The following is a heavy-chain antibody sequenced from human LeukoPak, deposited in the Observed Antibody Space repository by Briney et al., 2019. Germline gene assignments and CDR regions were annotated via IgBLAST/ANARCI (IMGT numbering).Heavy chain of an antibody. CDR2: IYHSGST. CDR3: AREKFNYDLLHYFDY. D-gene: IGHD3-16*01. J-gene: IGHJ4*02. Sequence: SETLSLTCTVSGGSISSRSYYWSWIRQPPGKGLEWIGSIYHSGSTYYNPSLKSRVTISVDTSKNQFSLKLSSVTAADTAVYYCAREKFNYDLLHYFDYWGQGTLVTVSS. CDR1: GGSISSRSYY. V-gene: IGHV4-39*07.